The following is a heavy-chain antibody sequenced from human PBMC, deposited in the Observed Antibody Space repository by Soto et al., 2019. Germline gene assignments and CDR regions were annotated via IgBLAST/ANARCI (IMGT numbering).Heavy chain of an antibody. CDR3: XXXXRTNGDYHAFDI. V-gene: IGHV3-23*01. CDR2: ISGTSDRT. J-gene: IGHJ3*02. Sequence: EVQLLESGGGLVQPGGSLRLSCAASAFTFGTYAMSWVRQAPGKGLKWVSSISGTSDRTNYADSVKGRFTISRDSSRNTLYLQMNSLRAEDTAIXXXXXXXRTNGDYHAFDIWGQGTMVTVSA. D-gene: IGHD4-17*01. CDR1: AFTFGTYA.